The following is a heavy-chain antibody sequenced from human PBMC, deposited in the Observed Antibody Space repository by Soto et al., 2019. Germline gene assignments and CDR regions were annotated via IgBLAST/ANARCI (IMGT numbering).Heavy chain of an antibody. V-gene: IGHV4-59*08. CDR1: GGSISSYY. Sequence: ETLSLTCTVSGGSISSYYWSWIRQPPGKGLEWIEYIYYSGSTNYNPSLKNRVTISVDTSKNQFSLKLSSVTAADTAVYYFAKQAEYSSGWYPSSWFDPWGQGTLVTVSS. J-gene: IGHJ5*02. D-gene: IGHD6-19*01. CDR3: AKQAEYSSGWYPSSWFDP. CDR2: IYYSGST.